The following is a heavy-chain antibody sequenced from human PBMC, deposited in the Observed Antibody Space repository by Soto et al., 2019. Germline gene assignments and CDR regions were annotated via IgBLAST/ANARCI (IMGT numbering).Heavy chain of an antibody. CDR2: IYYSGST. Sequence: SETLSLTCTVSGGPISSGGYYWSWIRQHPGKGLEWIGYIYYSGSTYYNPSLKSRVTISVDTSKNQFSLKLSSVTAADTAVYYCARGSGSYYDRFGYWGQGTLVTVSS. CDR3: ARGSGSYYDRFGY. V-gene: IGHV4-31*03. J-gene: IGHJ4*02. D-gene: IGHD1-26*01. CDR1: GGPISSGGYY.